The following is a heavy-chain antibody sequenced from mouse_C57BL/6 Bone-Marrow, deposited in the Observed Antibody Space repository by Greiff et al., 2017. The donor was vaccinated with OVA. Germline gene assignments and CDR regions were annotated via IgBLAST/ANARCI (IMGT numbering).Heavy chain of an antibody. Sequence: VQLVESGPGLVKPSQSLFLTCSITGFPITSGYYWIWIRQSPGKPLEWMGYITHSGETFYNPSLQSPISITRETSKNQFFLQLNSVTTEDTAMYYCAGDGDSGYFDVWGTGTTVTVSS. CDR1: GFPITSGYY. J-gene: IGHJ1*03. V-gene: IGHV12-3*01. CDR3: AGDGDSGYFDV. CDR2: ITHSGET.